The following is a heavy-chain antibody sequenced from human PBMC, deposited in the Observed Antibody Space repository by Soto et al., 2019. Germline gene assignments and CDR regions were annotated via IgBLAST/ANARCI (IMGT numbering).Heavy chain of an antibody. CDR2: INPSGGST. Sequence: ASVKVSCKASGYTFTSYYMHWVRQSPGQGLEWMGIINPSGGSTSYAQKFQGRVTMTRDTSTSTVYMELSSLRSEDTAVYFCARQARYCTNGVCSAHGMDVWGQGTTVTVSS. CDR1: GYTFTSYY. CDR3: ARQARYCTNGVCSAHGMDV. D-gene: IGHD2-8*01. V-gene: IGHV1-46*01. J-gene: IGHJ6*02.